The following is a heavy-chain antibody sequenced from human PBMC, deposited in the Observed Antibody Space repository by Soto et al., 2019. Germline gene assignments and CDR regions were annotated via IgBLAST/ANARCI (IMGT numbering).Heavy chain of an antibody. V-gene: IGHV4-59*08. J-gene: IGHJ4*02. CDR3: ARHGRGASYFDF. CDR1: GGPISSYY. Sequence: SETLSLTCTVSGGPISSYYWSWIRQPPGKGLEWIGYIYYSGSTNCDPSLKSRVTMSVDTSKNQFSLKLTSVTAADTAVYYCARHGRGASYFDFWGQGALVTVSS. CDR2: IYYSGST. D-gene: IGHD3-10*01.